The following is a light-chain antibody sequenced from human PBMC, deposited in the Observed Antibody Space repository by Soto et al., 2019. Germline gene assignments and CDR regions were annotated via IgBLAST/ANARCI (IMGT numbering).Light chain of an antibody. V-gene: IGKV3-15*01. J-gene: IGKJ2*01. Sequence: VMTQAPATLSVSPGERATLSCRASQSVSSNLAWYQQKPGQAPRLLIYGASTRATGIPARFSGSGSGTEFTLTISSLQPDDFATYYCQQYNAFYTFGQGTKVDIK. CDR1: QSVSSN. CDR2: GAS. CDR3: QQYNAFYT.